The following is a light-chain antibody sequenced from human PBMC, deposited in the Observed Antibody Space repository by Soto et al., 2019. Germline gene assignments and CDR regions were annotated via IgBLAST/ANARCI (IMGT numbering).Light chain of an antibody. J-gene: IGLJ2*01. V-gene: IGLV1-40*01. CDR3: QSFDKYLSAVV. Sequence: QSVLTHPPSVSGAPGERGTISCTGSSSDIGAGYRVRWYQQVPGTAPKLLIYDNTNRPSGVSVRFSGSKSGSSASLAISGLQAEDEADYYCQSFDKYLSAVVFGGGTKLTVL. CDR1: SSDIGAGYR. CDR2: DNT.